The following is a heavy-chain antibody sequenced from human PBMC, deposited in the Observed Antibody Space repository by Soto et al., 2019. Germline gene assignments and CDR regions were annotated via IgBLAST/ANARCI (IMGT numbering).Heavy chain of an antibody. J-gene: IGHJ6*02. CDR1: GHTFSAYY. CDR3: ARALIRFLDWIPENYYYCMDV. D-gene: IGHD3-3*01. Sequence: QVQLVQSGAEVKKPGASMKVSCKPSGHTFSAYYIHWVRQAPGQGLEWMGWINPNSGGTNYAQKFQGRVTMTRDTSSRTVYMELSRLTSDDTAVYYCARALIRFLDWIPENYYYCMDVLGQGTTVTVAS. V-gene: IGHV1-2*02. CDR2: INPNSGGT.